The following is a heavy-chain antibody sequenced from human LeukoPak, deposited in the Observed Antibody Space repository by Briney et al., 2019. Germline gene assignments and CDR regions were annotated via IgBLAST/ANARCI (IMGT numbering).Heavy chain of an antibody. V-gene: IGHV3-7*01. D-gene: IGHD3-22*01. CDR2: IRQDGSEK. Sequence: GGSLRPSCAASGFTLSSYWMSWVRQAPGKGLEWVANIRQDGSEKYYVDSVKGRFTISRDNAKNSLYLQMNSLRAEDTAVYYCARNSYDNSGDYDIVDAFDIWGQGTMVTVSS. J-gene: IGHJ3*02. CDR3: ARNSYDNSGDYDIVDAFDI. CDR1: GFTLSSYW.